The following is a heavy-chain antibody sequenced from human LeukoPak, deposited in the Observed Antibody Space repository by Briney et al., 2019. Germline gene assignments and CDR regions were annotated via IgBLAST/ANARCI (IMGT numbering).Heavy chain of an antibody. J-gene: IGHJ4*02. Sequence: ASVKVSCKASGYTFTSYGINWVRQAPGQGLEWMGWISTYSGNTNYAQKLQGRVTMTTDTSTSTAYMELRSLRSDDTAVYYCGKDEGYGAGSYWGQGTLVTVSS. CDR1: GYTFTSYG. V-gene: IGHV1-18*01. D-gene: IGHD3-10*01. CDR3: GKDEGYGAGSY. CDR2: ISTYSGNT.